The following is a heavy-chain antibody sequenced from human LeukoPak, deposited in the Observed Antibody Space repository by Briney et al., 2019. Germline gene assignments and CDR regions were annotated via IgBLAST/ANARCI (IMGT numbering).Heavy chain of an antibody. Sequence: GASVKVSCKASGYTFTSYDINWVRQATGQGLEWMGWMNPNSGNTGYAQKFQGRVTMTRNTSISTAYMELSSLRSEDTAVYYCARIGYCSGGSCPRGAYDAFDIWGQGTMVTVSS. CDR2: MNPNSGNT. V-gene: IGHV1-8*01. J-gene: IGHJ3*02. D-gene: IGHD2-15*01. CDR1: GYTFTSYD. CDR3: ARIGYCSGGSCPRGAYDAFDI.